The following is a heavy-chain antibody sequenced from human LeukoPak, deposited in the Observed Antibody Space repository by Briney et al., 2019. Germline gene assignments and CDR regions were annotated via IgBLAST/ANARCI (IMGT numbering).Heavy chain of an antibody. V-gene: IGHV3-64*02. CDR1: GFTFSSYA. J-gene: IGHJ4*02. Sequence: PGGSLRLSCADSGFTFSSYAICWARQAPGKGLEYVSAITSSGGSTFYADSVKGRFTISRDNSKNTLYLQMGSLRAEDMAVYYCAGYYYDNKGYYYDYWGQGTLVTVSS. D-gene: IGHD3-22*01. CDR3: AGYYYDNKGYYYDY. CDR2: ITSSGGST.